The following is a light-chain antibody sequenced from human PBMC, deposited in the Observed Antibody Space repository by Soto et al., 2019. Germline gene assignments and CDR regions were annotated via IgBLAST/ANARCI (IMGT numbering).Light chain of an antibody. V-gene: IGLV1-44*01. CDR2: SNN. J-gene: IGLJ1*01. CDR3: AAWDDSLKGV. Sequence: VLTQPPSASGTPGQRVTISFSGSSSNIGSNTVNWYQQLPGTAPKLLIYSNNQRPSGVPDRFSGSKSGTSASLAISVLQSEDEADYYCAAWDDSLKGVFGTGTKVTVL. CDR1: SSNIGSNT.